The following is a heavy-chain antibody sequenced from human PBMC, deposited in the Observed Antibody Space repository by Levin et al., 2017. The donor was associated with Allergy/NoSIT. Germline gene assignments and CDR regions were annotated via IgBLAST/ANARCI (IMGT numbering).Heavy chain of an antibody. D-gene: IGHD3-9*01. J-gene: IGHJ2*01. CDR1: GFTFSNYA. CDR3: AKAYYDILTGYTWFFDL. CDR2: LSGGGDRT. V-gene: IGHV3-23*01. Sequence: GESLKISCAASGFTFSNYAMAWVRQAPGKGLEWVSILSGGGDRTYSADSVKGRFTITRDNSKSTLYLHLNSLGAEDTAVYYCAKAYYDILTGYTWFFDLWGRGNLVTVSS.